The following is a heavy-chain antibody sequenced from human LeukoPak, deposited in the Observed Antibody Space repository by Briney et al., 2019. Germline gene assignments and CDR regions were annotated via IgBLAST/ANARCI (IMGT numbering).Heavy chain of an antibody. J-gene: IGHJ4*02. V-gene: IGHV3-11*06. Sequence: PGGSLRLSCAASGFTFSDYYMSWIRQAPGKGLEWVSYISGSSSYTNYADSVKGRFTISRDDAKNSLYLQMNSLRAEDTAVYYCASFGGSGSYTQWGQGTLVTVSS. CDR3: ASFGGSGSYTQ. CDR2: ISGSSSYT. D-gene: IGHD3-10*01. CDR1: GFTFSDYY.